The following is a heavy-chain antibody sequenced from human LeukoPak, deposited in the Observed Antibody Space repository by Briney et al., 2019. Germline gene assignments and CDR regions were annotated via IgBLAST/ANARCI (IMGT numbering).Heavy chain of an antibody. J-gene: IGHJ6*02. V-gene: IGHV1-69*01. D-gene: IGHD1-7*01. CDR1: GGTFSSYA. Sequence: VASVKVSCKASGGTFSSYAISWVRQAPGQGLEWMGGIFPIFGTANYVQKFQGRVTITADESTSTAYMELSSLRSEDTAVYYCARSAGTTDYYYGMDVWGQGTTVTVSS. CDR3: ARSAGTTDYYYGMDV. CDR2: IFPIFGTA.